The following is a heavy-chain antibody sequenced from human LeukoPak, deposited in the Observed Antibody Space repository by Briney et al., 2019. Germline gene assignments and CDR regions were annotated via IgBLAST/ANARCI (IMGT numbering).Heavy chain of an antibody. CDR3: ARLAADYYYYYMDV. Sequence: SETPSLTCTVSGGSISSSSYYWGWIRQPPGKGLEWIGSIYYSGSTYYNPSLKSRVTISVDTSKNQFSLKLSSVTAADTAVYYCARLAADYYYYYMDVWGKGTTVTISS. J-gene: IGHJ6*03. CDR2: IYYSGST. V-gene: IGHV4-39*01. CDR1: GGSISSSSYY. D-gene: IGHD2-15*01.